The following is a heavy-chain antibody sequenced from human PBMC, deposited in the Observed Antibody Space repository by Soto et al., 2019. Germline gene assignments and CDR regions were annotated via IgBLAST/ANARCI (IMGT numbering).Heavy chain of an antibody. CDR1: GYTFTSYS. D-gene: IGHD3-3*01. Sequence: ASVKVSCKASGYTFTSYSMHWVRQAPGQRLEWMGWINAGNGNTKYSQKFQGRVTITRDTSASTAYMELSSLRSEDTAVYYCAVTIFGVVITPYFDYWGQGTLVTVSS. J-gene: IGHJ4*02. CDR3: AVTIFGVVITPYFDY. V-gene: IGHV1-3*01. CDR2: INAGNGNT.